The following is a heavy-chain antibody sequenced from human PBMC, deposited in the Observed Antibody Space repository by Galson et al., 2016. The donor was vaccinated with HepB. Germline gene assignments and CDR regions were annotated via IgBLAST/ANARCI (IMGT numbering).Heavy chain of an antibody. D-gene: IGHD2-8*01. V-gene: IGHV3-74*03. CDR3: ARDTNGDLGDY. J-gene: IGHJ4*02. Sequence: LRLSCAASGFTFSGCWMHWVRQPPGKGLEWVSRINGDGRSTTYADSVKGRFTISRDNAKSTVHLQMNSLRAEDTAIYYCARDTNGDLGDYWGQGTLVAVSS. CDR2: INGDGRST. CDR1: GFTFSGCW.